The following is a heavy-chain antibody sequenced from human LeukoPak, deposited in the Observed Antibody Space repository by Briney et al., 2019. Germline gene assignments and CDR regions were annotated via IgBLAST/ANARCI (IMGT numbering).Heavy chain of an antibody. CDR1: GFTFSSSG. V-gene: IGHV3-33*01. D-gene: IGHD2-15*01. CDR2: ILYNGSNK. CDR3: ARAGGYCSGGSCYRGYSWFDP. Sequence: GGSLRLSCAASGFTFSSSGMHWVRQAPGKGLEWVAVILYNGSNKYYADSVKGRLIISRDNSKNTLYLQMNSLRVEDTAVYYCARAGGYCSGGSCYRGYSWFDPWGQGTLVTVSS. J-gene: IGHJ5*02.